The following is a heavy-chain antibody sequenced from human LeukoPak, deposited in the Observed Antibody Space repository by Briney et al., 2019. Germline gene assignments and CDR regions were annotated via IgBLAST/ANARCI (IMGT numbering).Heavy chain of an antibody. CDR3: AKGYSSPGPNFDF. CDR2: INPNNGGT. J-gene: IGHJ4*01. V-gene: IGHV1-2*02. CDR1: GYTFTGYY. D-gene: IGHD6-13*01. Sequence: ASVKVSCKASGYTFTGYYMHWVRQAPGQGLEWMGWINPNNGGTSYAQRFQGRVTMTRDTSITTAYMELPSLTSDDTAVYYCAKGYSSPGPNFDFRGQGTLGTVSS.